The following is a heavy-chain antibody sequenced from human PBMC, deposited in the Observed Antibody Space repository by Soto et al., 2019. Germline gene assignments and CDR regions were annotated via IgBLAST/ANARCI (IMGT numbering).Heavy chain of an antibody. V-gene: IGHV3-23*01. CDR1: GFTFGSYA. D-gene: IGHD3-10*01. J-gene: IGHJ5*02. Sequence: EVQLLESGGTLVQPGGSLRLSCAASGFTFGSYAMTWVRQSPGKGLEWVSAITGGGDETYYADSVKGRFTISRDNSRNTLYLQMYSLRVDDTAKYYCAKLPDRNFWAFGSGRPFDPWGQGTLVTVSS. CDR2: ITGGGDET. CDR3: AKLPDRNFWAFGSGRPFDP.